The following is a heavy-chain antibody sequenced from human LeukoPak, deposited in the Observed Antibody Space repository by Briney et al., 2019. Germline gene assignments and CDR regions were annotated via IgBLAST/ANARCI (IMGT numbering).Heavy chain of an antibody. CDR2: INHSGST. CDR1: GGSFSGYY. Sequence: SETLSLTCAVYGGSFSGYYWSWIRQPPGKGLEWIGEINHSGSTNYNPSLKSRVTISVDTSKNQFSLKLSSVTAADSAVYYCASSVPVYQRCLPRGNWGKGTLVTVSS. J-gene: IGHJ4*02. CDR3: ASSVPVYQRCLPRGN. V-gene: IGHV4-34*01. D-gene: IGHD2-2*01.